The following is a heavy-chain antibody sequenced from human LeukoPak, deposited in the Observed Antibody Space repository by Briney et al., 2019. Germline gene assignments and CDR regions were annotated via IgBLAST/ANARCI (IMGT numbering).Heavy chain of an antibody. CDR3: ARRYYGSGNPFDP. Sequence: KSSETLSLTCAVYGGSFSGYYWSWIRQPPGKGLEWIGEINHSGSTNYNPSLKSRVTISVDTSKNRFSLKLSSVTAADTAVYYCARRYYGSGNPFDPWGQGTLVTVSS. CDR2: INHSGST. D-gene: IGHD3-10*01. J-gene: IGHJ5*02. CDR1: GGSFSGYY. V-gene: IGHV4-34*01.